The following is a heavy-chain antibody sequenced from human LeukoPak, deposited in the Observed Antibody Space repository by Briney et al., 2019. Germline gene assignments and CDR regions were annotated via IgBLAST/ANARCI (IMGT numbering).Heavy chain of an antibody. CDR3: AKDFRIGYSAHFDY. CDR2: IWSVGGAE. V-gene: IGHV3-33*06. J-gene: IGHJ4*02. Sequence: GGSLRLSCVASGFPFSSYGMHWVRQAPGKGLEWVAVIWSVGGAEYYADSVKGRFTISRDNSKNMLFLQMNSLRAEDTAVYYCAKDFRIGYSAHFDYWGQGALVTVSS. CDR1: GFPFSSYG. D-gene: IGHD2-21*01.